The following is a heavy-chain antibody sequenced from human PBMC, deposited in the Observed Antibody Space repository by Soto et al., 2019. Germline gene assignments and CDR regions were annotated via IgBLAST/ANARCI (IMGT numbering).Heavy chain of an antibody. CDR1: GYNFGVYW. Sequence: ESLKISCTGSGYNFGVYWIAWVRQMPGKGLGLMGIIYPSDSDTRYRPSFQGQVTISADKSISSAYLQWSSLRASDTAMYYCARGGVSTRTFDYWGQGTPVTVSS. V-gene: IGHV5-51*01. D-gene: IGHD3-3*01. CDR3: ARGGVSTRTFDY. CDR2: IYPSDSDT. J-gene: IGHJ4*02.